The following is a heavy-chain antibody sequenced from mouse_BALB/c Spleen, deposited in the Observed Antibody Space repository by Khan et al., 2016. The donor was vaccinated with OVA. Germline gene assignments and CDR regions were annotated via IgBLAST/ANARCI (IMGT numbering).Heavy chain of an antibody. CDR2: INPSNDYT. CDR1: GYTFTSYT. J-gene: IGHJ3*01. CDR3: VRDGAYHRNDDRFDY. V-gene: IGHV1-4*01. Sequence: QMQLEESGAELARPGASVKMSCKASGYTFTSYTIHWIKKRPGQGLEWIVYINPSNDYTNYNQKFKDKATLTTDKSSTTAYLRLSSLTSDDSAVYNCVRDGAYHRNDDRFDYWGQGTLVTVSA. D-gene: IGHD2-14*01.